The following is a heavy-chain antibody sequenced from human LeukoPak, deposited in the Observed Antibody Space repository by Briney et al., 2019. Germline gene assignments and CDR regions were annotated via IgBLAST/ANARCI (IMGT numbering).Heavy chain of an antibody. CDR2: INWNGGST. Sequence: GGSLRLSCAASGFTFDDYGMSWVRQAPGKGLEWVSGINWNGGSTGYADSVKGRFTISRDNAKNSLYLQMSSLRAEDTAFYYCVRDARPTIYSAYDFVYYSYMDVWGKGTTVTVSS. J-gene: IGHJ6*03. CDR1: GFTFDDYG. D-gene: IGHD5-12*01. V-gene: IGHV3-20*04. CDR3: VRDARPTIYSAYDFVYYSYMDV.